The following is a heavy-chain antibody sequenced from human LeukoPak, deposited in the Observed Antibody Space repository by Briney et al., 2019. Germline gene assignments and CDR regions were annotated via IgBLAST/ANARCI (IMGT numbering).Heavy chain of an antibody. CDR1: GGSISSYY. CDR2: IYYSGST. D-gene: IGHD1-26*01. V-gene: IGHV4-59*08. Sequence: PSETLSLTCTVSGGSISSYYWSWIRQPPGKGLEWIGYIYYSGSTNYNPSLKSRVTISVDTSKNQFSLKLSSVTAADTAVYCCARHRHSGHAFDIWGQGTMVTVSS. J-gene: IGHJ3*02. CDR3: ARHRHSGHAFDI.